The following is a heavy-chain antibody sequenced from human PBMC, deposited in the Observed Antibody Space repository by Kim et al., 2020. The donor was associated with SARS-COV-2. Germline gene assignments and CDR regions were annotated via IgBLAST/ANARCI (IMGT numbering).Heavy chain of an antibody. CDR3: ARSEEARYSPFNPYHYYYYYGMYV. Sequence: ASVKVSCKASGYTFTSYDINWVRQATGQGLEWMGWMNPNSGNTGYAQKFQGRVTMTRNTSIRTAYMELSSLRSEDTAVYYCARSEEARYSPFNPYHYYYYYGMYVWGQGTTVTVSS. CDR1: GYTFTSYD. J-gene: IGHJ6*02. V-gene: IGHV1-8*01. D-gene: IGHD2-21*01. CDR2: MNPNSGNT.